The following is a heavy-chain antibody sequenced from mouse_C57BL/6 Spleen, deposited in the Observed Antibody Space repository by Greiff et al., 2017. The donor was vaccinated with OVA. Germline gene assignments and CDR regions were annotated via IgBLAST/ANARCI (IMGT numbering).Heavy chain of an antibody. V-gene: IGHV1-69*01. D-gene: IGHD1-1*01. J-gene: IGHJ2*01. Sequence: VQLQQPGAELVMPGASVKLSCKASGYTFTSYWMHWVKQRPGQGLEWIGEIDPSDSYTNYNQKFKGKSTLTVDKSSSTAYMQLSSLTSEDSAVYYCASSITTVPYYFDYWGQGTTLTVSS. CDR1: GYTFTSYW. CDR2: IDPSDSYT. CDR3: ASSITTVPYYFDY.